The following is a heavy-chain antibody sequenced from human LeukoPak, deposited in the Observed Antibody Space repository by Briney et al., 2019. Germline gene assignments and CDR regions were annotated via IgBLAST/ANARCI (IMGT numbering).Heavy chain of an antibody. CDR3: ARDYGNNWFDP. J-gene: IGHJ5*02. CDR2: IYYSGDT. D-gene: IGHD4-17*01. Sequence: SETLSLTCTVSGGSISSGDYYWSWIRQYPGKGLEWIGYIYYSGDTYYNPSLRSRVSISVDTSKNRFSLKLSSVTAADTAMYYCARDYGNNWFDPWGQGTLVTVSA. CDR1: GGSISSGDYY. V-gene: IGHV4-31*03.